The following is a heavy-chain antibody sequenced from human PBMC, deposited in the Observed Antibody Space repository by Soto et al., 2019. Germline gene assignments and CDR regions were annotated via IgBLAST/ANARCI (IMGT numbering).Heavy chain of an antibody. D-gene: IGHD6-13*01. V-gene: IGHV4-31*03. CDR1: GGSISSGGYY. J-gene: IGHJ5*02. Sequence: QVQLQESGPGLVKPSQTLSLTCTVSGGSISSGGYYWSWIRQHPGKGLEWIGYIYYSGSTYYNPSLQGRVTISVDTSKNQFSLKLSSVTAADTAVYYCARAGIAAAGNWFDPWGQGTLVTVSS. CDR2: IYYSGST. CDR3: ARAGIAAAGNWFDP.